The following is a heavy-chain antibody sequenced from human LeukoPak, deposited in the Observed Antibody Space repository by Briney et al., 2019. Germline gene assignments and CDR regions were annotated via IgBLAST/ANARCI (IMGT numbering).Heavy chain of an antibody. CDR2: IYYSGST. CDR3: ARVRHDSYGFDY. J-gene: IGHJ4*02. D-gene: IGHD5-18*01. V-gene: IGHV4-59*07. Sequence: SDTLSLTCTVSGGSISSYYWSWIRQPPGKGLEWMGYIYYSGSTNYNPSLKSRVTISVDTSKNQFSLKLSSVTAADTAVYYCARVRHDSYGFDYWGQGTLVTVSS. CDR1: GGSISSYY.